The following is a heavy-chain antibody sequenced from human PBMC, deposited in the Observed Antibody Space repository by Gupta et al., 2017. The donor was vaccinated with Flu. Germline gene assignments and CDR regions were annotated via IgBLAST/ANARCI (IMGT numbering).Heavy chain of an antibody. D-gene: IGHD3-16*01. CDR3: AKDDDGEPASRF. J-gene: IGHJ4*02. CDR2: ISSGATT. Sequence: DGHLVESGGGLIQPGGSLRLSCEGSGLSVSSGYMSWVRQAPGKGLEWVSVISSGATTRYADTVRGRFSVSVDISKNTLYLVMNNLRAEDTGIYYCAKDDDGEPASRFWGRGTLVTVS. V-gene: IGHV3-53*01. CDR1: GLSVSSGY.